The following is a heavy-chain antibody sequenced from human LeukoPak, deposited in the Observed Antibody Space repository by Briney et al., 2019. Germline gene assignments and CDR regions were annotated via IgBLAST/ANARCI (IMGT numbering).Heavy chain of an antibody. Sequence: PSETLSLTCAVSGYSISIAYYWGWIRQPPGKGLEWIGRIFRGGSTSYNPSLKSRLTMSMDTSKTQFSLQLTSVTAADTAVYYCARYDSRGSGSTQLEYWGQGILVTISS. CDR1: GYSISIAYY. CDR3: ARYDSRGSGSTQLEY. D-gene: IGHD3-3*01. V-gene: IGHV4-38-2*01. J-gene: IGHJ4*02. CDR2: IFRGGST.